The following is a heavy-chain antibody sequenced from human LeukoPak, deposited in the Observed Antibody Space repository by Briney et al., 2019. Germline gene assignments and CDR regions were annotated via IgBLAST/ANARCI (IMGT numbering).Heavy chain of an antibody. CDR2: IYYSGST. D-gene: IGHD4-17*01. V-gene: IGHV4-59*08. CDR3: ARHTYGDAGYNWFDP. J-gene: IGHJ5*02. CDR1: GGSITNYY. Sequence: PSETLSLTCTLSGGSITNYYLSWIRQPPGKGLEWVGYIYYSGSTNYNPSLKSRVTISVDTSKNQFSLKLSSVTAADTAVYYCARHTYGDAGYNWFDPWGQGTLVTVSS.